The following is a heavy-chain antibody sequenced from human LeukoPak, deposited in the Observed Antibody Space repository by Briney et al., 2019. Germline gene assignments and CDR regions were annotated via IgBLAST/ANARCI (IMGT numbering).Heavy chain of an antibody. J-gene: IGHJ4*02. Sequence: GASVKVSCTASGYTFTGYYMHWVRQAPGQGLEWMGWINPNSGGTNYAQKFQGKVTMTRDTSISTAYMELSRLRSDDTAVYYCARDRMVRGVTPFGYWGQGTLVTVSS. CDR1: GYTFTGYY. CDR2: INPNSGGT. D-gene: IGHD3-10*01. V-gene: IGHV1-2*02. CDR3: ARDRMVRGVTPFGY.